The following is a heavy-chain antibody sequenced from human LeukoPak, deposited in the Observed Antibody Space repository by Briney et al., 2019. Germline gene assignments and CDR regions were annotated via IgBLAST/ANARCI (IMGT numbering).Heavy chain of an antibody. J-gene: IGHJ4*02. Sequence: ASVKVSCKASGYTFTSYAMHWVRQAPGQRLEWMGGINARNGNTKYSQEFQGRVTITRDTSASTAYMELSSLRSEDMAVYYCARERRAPGYSSGWALFDYWGQGTLVTVSS. D-gene: IGHD6-19*01. CDR1: GYTFTSYA. CDR3: ARERRAPGYSSGWALFDY. CDR2: INARNGNT. V-gene: IGHV1-3*03.